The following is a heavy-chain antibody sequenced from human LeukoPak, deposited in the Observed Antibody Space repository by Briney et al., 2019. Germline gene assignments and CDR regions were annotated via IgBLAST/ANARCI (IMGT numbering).Heavy chain of an antibody. CDR1: GFTFSSYD. CDR3: ARGKGYYGSKTIGWFDP. CDR2: IGTAGDT. D-gene: IGHD3-10*01. Sequence: GGSLRLSCAASGFTFSSYDMHWVRQATGKGLEWVSAIGTAGDTYHPGSVKGRFTISREIAKNSLYLQMNSLRAGDTAVYYCARGKGYYGSKTIGWFDPWGQGTLVTVSS. J-gene: IGHJ5*02. V-gene: IGHV3-13*01.